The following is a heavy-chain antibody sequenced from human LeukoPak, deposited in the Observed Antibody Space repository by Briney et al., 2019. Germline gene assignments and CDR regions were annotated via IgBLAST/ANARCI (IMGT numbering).Heavy chain of an antibody. D-gene: IGHD6-19*01. V-gene: IGHV1-2*02. CDR3: ARDSSGWYFDY. CDR1: EDTFTGYY. CDR2: INPNSGGT. J-gene: IGHJ4*02. Sequence: ASVKVSCKTSEDTFTGYYMHWVRQAPGQGLEWMGWINPNSGGTNYAQKFQGRVTMTRDTSISTAYMELSRLRSDDTAVYYCARDSSGWYFDYWGQGTLVTVSS.